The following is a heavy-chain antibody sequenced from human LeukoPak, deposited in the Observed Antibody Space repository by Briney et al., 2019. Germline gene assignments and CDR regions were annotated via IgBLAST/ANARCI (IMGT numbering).Heavy chain of an antibody. J-gene: IGHJ4*02. V-gene: IGHV3-23*01. D-gene: IGHD6-19*01. CDR1: GFTFSSYA. Sequence: PGRSLRLSCAASGFTFSSYAMSWVRQAPGKGLEWVSAISGSGGSTYYADSVKGRFTISRDNSKNTLYLQMNSLRAEDTAVYYCANIEQWLRIFDYWGQGTLVTVSS. CDR2: ISGSGGST. CDR3: ANIEQWLRIFDY.